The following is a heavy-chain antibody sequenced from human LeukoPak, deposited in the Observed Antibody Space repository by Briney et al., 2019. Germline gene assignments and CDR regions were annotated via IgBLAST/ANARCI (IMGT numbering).Heavy chain of an antibody. CDR3: AREIVVVPSAMGFDP. CDR1: GYSFTTYY. J-gene: IGHJ5*02. Sequence: ASVKVSCKASGYSFTTYYIHWVRQAPGQGLEWMGVINPSGGSTSFAQKFQARLTMARDTSTSTVYMELSGLSSEDTAVYYCAREIVVVPSAMGFDPWGQGTLVTVSS. CDR2: INPSGGST. D-gene: IGHD2-2*01. V-gene: IGHV1-46*01.